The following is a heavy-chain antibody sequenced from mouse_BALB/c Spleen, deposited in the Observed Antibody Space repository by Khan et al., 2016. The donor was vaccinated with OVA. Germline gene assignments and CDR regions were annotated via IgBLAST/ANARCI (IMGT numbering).Heavy chain of an antibody. V-gene: IGHV1-4*01. CDR2: IHPSSGYN. J-gene: IGHJ2*01. Sequence: QIQLVQSGAELARPGASVKMSCKASGYTFTSYTMHWVKQRPGQGLEWIGYIHPSSGYNKYNQKFKDKATLNADKSSLTAYMQLSSLTSEDSSGYYCSRTHECWGQGTTLTVSS. CDR3: SRTHEC. CDR1: GYTFTSYT.